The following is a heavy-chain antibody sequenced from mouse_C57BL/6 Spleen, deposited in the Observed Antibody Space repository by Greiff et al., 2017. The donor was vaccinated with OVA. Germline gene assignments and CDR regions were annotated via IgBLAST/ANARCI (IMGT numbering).Heavy chain of an antibody. CDR2: IDPSDSYT. J-gene: IGHJ1*03. CDR1: GYTFTSYW. D-gene: IGHD1-1*01. CDR3: ARGGTVAPGYFDV. Sequence: QVQLQQPGAELVKPGASVKLSCKASGYTFTSYWMQWVKQRPGQGLEWIGEIDPSDSYTNYNQKFKGKATLTVDTSSSTAYMQLSSLTSEDAAVYYCARGGTVAPGYFDVWGTGTTVTVSS. V-gene: IGHV1-50*01.